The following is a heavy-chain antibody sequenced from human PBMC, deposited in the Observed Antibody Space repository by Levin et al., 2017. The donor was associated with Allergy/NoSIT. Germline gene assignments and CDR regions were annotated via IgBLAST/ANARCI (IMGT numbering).Heavy chain of an antibody. D-gene: IGHD5-18*01. Sequence: GGSLRLSCAASGFTFSGYAIHWVRQAPGKGLEWVAGISYDGGKKHYTDSVKGRFTISRDNSKNTLFLQMNSLRAEDTAVYYCAKSHGDSYGYDTWYLYGMDVWGQGTTVTVSS. CDR2: ISYDGGKK. CDR1: GFTFSGYA. CDR3: AKSHGDSYGYDTWYLYGMDV. J-gene: IGHJ6*02. V-gene: IGHV3-30*18.